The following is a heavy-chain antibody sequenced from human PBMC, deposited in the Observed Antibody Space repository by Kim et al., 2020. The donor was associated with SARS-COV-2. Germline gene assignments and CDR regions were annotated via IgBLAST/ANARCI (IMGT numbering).Heavy chain of an antibody. J-gene: IGHJ4*02. Sequence: YSPSFQGHVTISADKSISTAYLQWSRLKASDTAMYYCARLYGSVSRTIDYWGQGTLVTVSS. D-gene: IGHD3-10*01. CDR3: ARLYGSVSRTIDY. V-gene: IGHV5-10-1*01.